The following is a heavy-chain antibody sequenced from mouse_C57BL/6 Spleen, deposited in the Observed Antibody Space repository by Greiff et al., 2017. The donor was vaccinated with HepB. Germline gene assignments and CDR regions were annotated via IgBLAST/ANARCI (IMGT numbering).Heavy chain of an antibody. D-gene: IGHD2-4*01. V-gene: IGHV1-22*01. CDR2: INPNNGGT. CDR3: ARDYRRWYFDV. Sequence: VHVKQSGPELVKPGASVKMSCKASGYTFTDYNMHWVKQSHGKSLEWIGYINPNNGGTSYNQKFKGKATLTVNKSSSTAYMELRSLTSEDSAVYYCARDYRRWYFDVWGTGTTVTVSS. CDR1: GYTFTDYN. J-gene: IGHJ1*03.